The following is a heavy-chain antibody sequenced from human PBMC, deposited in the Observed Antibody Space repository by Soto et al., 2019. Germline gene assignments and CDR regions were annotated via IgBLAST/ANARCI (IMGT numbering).Heavy chain of an antibody. Sequence: PSETLSLTCTVSGGPISSYYWSWIRQPPGKGLEWIGYIYYSGSTNYNPSLKSRVTISVDTSKNQFSLKLSSATAADTAVYYCARTLAAAEGIYWFDPWGQGTLVTVSS. CDR1: GGPISSYY. J-gene: IGHJ5*02. CDR3: ARTLAAAEGIYWFDP. D-gene: IGHD6-13*01. CDR2: IYYSGST. V-gene: IGHV4-59*08.